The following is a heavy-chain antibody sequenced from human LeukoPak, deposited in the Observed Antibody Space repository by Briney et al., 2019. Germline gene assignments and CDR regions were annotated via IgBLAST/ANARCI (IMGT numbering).Heavy chain of an antibody. V-gene: IGHV4-34*01. J-gene: IGHJ3*02. CDR2: INHSGST. CDR3: ARKYFYDSNGRDAFDI. CDR1: GGSFSGYY. D-gene: IGHD3-22*01. Sequence: PSETLSLTCAVYGGSFSGYYWSWIRQPPGKGLEWIGEINHSGSTNYNPSLKSRVPISVDTSKNQFSLKLSSVTAADTAVYYCARKYFYDSNGRDAFDIWGQGTMVTVSS.